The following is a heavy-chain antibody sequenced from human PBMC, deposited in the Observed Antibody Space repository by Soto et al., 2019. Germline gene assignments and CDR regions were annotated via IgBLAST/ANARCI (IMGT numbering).Heavy chain of an antibody. D-gene: IGHD2-15*01. CDR3: ARGSDGATNVIWFDP. J-gene: IGHJ5*02. V-gene: IGHV1-8*01. Sequence: ASVKGSCKASADTFTSYDINWVRQSTGQGLEGMGWMNPNSGNTGYAQKFQGRVTITRNTSISTTYMELSSLSAEDTAVYYCARGSDGATNVIWFDPWAQGLLVSVS. CDR2: MNPNSGNT. CDR1: ADTFTSYD.